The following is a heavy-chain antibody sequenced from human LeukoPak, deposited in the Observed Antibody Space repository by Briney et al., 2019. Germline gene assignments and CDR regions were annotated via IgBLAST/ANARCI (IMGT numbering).Heavy chain of an antibody. CDR3: AREGYYGAFDI. J-gene: IGHJ3*02. D-gene: IGHD3-10*01. Sequence: GGSLRLSCAASGFTFSDYSMNWVRQAPGKGLEWVSYIGANSAIYYADSVKGRFTISRDNAKNSLSLQMNSLRDDDTAVYYCAREGYYGAFDIWGQGAMITVSS. CDR2: IGANSAI. CDR1: GFTFSDYS. V-gene: IGHV3-48*02.